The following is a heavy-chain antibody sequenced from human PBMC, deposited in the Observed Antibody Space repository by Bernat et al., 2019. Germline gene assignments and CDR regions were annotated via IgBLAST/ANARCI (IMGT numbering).Heavy chain of an antibody. J-gene: IGHJ4*02. CDR1: GSTFSTYS. Sequence: EVQLVESGGGLVQPGGSLRLSCAASGSTFSTYSMNWVRQAPGKGLEWISDISSSGDTIYYADSVKGRFTISRDNAKNSLYLQMNSLRDEDTAVYYCARYSNAYYWGQGTLVTVSS. D-gene: IGHD3-22*01. CDR2: ISSSGDTI. V-gene: IGHV3-48*02. CDR3: ARYSNAYY.